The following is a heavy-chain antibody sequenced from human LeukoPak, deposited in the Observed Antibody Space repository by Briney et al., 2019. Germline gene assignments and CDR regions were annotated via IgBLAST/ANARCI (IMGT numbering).Heavy chain of an antibody. D-gene: IGHD1-1*01. CDR2: IKQDGSEK. J-gene: IGHJ4*02. Sequence: GGSLRLSCAASGFTFSNYWMSWVRQAPGKGLEWVANIKQDGSEKYYVDSVKGRFTISRDNAKNSLYLQMNSLRAEDTAVYYCARDWGNWDFDYWGQGTLVIVSS. V-gene: IGHV3-7*01. CDR1: GFTFSNYW. CDR3: ARDWGNWDFDY.